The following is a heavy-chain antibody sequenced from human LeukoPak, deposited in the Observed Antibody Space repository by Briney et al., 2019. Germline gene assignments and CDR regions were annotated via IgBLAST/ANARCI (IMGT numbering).Heavy chain of an antibody. V-gene: IGHV4-59*01. CDR3: ARESGGYCSSTSCYVWFDP. J-gene: IGHJ5*02. CDR2: IYYSGST. CDR1: GGSISSYY. Sequence: PSETLSLTCTVSGGSISSYYWSWIRQPPGKGLEWIGYIYYSGSTNYNPSLKSRVTISVDTSKNQLSLKLSSVTAADTAVYYCARESGGYCSSTSCYVWFDPWGQGTLVTVSS. D-gene: IGHD2-2*01.